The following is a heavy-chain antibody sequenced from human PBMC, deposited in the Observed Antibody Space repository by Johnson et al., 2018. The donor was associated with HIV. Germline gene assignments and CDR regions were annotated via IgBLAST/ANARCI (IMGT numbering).Heavy chain of an antibody. Sequence: QVQLVESGGGLVQPGGSLRLSCAASGFTVSSNYMSWVRQAPGKGPEWVAVISFDGNNKYFADSVKGRFTISRDNSRYTLYLQMSSLRAEDTAVYYCAKGIPKYDSRGYDAFDIWGQGTMVTVSS. CDR2: ISFDGNNK. D-gene: IGHD3-22*01. J-gene: IGHJ3*02. CDR3: AKGIPKYDSRGYDAFDI. V-gene: IGHV3-30*18. CDR1: GFTVSSNY.